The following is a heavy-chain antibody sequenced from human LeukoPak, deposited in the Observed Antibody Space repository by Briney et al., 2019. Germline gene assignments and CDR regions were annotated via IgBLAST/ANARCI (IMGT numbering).Heavy chain of an antibody. CDR3: ARGGVLLWFGELSYYFDY. D-gene: IGHD3-10*01. CDR2: MNPNSGNT. J-gene: IGHJ4*02. CDR1: GYTFTSYY. Sequence: ASVKVSCKASGYTFTSYYMHWVRQATGQGLEWMGWMNPNSGNTGYAQKFQGRVTMTRNTSISTAYMELSSLRSEDTAVYYCARGGVLLWFGELSYYFDYWGQGTLVTVSS. V-gene: IGHV1-8*02.